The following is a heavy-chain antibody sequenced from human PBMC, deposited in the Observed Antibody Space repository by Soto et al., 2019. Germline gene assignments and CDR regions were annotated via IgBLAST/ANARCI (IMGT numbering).Heavy chain of an antibody. J-gene: IGHJ4*02. CDR1: GGTFSSYA. CDR3: ARHHSSTWYSPFYY. D-gene: IGHD6-13*01. V-gene: IGHV1-69*01. Sequence: QVQLVQSGAEVKKPGSSVKVSCKASGGTFSSYAISWVRQAPGQGLEWMGGIIPFFGTTNYAQKFQDRVTITADETTSTAYMELTSLRSEDTAVYYCARHHSSTWYSPFYYWGQGTLVTVSS. CDR2: IIPFFGTT.